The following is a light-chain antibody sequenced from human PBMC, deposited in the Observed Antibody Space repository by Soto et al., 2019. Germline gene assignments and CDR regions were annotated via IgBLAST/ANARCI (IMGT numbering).Light chain of an antibody. Sequence: QSALTQPASVSGSPGQSITISCTGTSSDVGSYNLVSWYQQHPGKAPKLMIYEGSKRPSGVSNRFSGSKSGNTASLTISGFQAEDETDYYFCSYAGSVVFGGGTKLTVL. V-gene: IGLV2-23*01. J-gene: IGLJ2*01. CDR1: SSDVGSYNL. CDR2: EGS. CDR3: CSYAGSVV.